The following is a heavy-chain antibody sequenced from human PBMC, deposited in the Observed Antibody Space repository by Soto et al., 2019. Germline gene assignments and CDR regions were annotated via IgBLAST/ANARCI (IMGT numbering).Heavy chain of an antibody. CDR1: GFTFSSYA. D-gene: IGHD3-10*01. CDR2: ISYDGSNK. Sequence: GGSLRLSCAASGFTFSSYAMHWVRQAPGKGLEWVAVISYDGSNKYYADSVKGRFTISRDNSKKTLYLQMNSLRAEDTAVYYCARGRMWYGSGSYSEADYWGQGTLVTVSS. CDR3: ARGRMWYGSGSYSEADY. V-gene: IGHV3-30-3*01. J-gene: IGHJ4*02.